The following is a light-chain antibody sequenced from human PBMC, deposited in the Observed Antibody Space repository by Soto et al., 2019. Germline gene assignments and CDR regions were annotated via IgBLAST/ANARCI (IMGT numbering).Light chain of an antibody. Sequence: EIVMTQSPATLSVSPGERATLSCRASQSVSSNLAWYQQKPGQPPRFLIYGASTRATGIPDRFSGSGSGTEFTLTISSLQSEDFAVYYCQQYNTWPTFGQGTKVEIK. CDR3: QQYNTWPT. V-gene: IGKV3-15*01. CDR1: QSVSSN. J-gene: IGKJ1*01. CDR2: GAS.